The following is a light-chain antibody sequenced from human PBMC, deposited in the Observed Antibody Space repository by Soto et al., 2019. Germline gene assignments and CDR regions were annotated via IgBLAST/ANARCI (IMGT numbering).Light chain of an antibody. CDR1: QIVSGNF. Sequence: VLTQSPGTLSLSPGERATLSCRASQIVSGNFLAWYQQIPGQTPRLLIYGASSRATGIPARISGSGSGTDFTLTINRLEPEDFAVYYCQQYGDSPLTFGGGNKLEMK. CDR2: GAS. V-gene: IGKV3-20*01. CDR3: QQYGDSPLT. J-gene: IGKJ4*01.